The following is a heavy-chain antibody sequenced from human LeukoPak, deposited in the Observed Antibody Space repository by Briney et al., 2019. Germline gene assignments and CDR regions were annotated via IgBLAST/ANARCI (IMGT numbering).Heavy chain of an antibody. CDR2: ISGSVDST. J-gene: IGHJ6*02. CDR1: GFTFSSYA. D-gene: IGHD3-22*01. CDR3: ASFPFKVVVITTDYYGMDV. V-gene: IGHV3-23*01. Sequence: PGGSLRLSCAASGFTFSSYAMSWVRQAPGKGLEWVSTISGSVDSTYYADSVKGRFTISRDNSKNTLYLQMNSLRAEDTAVYYCASFPFKVVVITTDYYGMDVWGQGTTVTVSS.